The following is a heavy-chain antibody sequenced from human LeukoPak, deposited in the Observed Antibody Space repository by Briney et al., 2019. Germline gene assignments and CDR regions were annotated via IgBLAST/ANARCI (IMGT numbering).Heavy chain of an antibody. D-gene: IGHD1-26*01. CDR1: GGTLSSYA. J-gene: IGHJ6*03. V-gene: IGHV1-69*05. CDR3: AREGREHGYDYYYYYMDV. Sequence: SVKVSCKASGGTLSSYAISWVRQAPGQGLEWMGGIIPIFGTANYAQKFQGRVTITTDESTSIAYMELSSLRSEDTAVYYCAREGREHGYDYYYYYMDVWGKGTTVTVSS. CDR2: IIPIFGTA.